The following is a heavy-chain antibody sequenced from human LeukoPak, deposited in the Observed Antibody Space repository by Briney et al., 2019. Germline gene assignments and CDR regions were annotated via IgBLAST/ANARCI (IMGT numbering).Heavy chain of an antibody. CDR3: ARDLWTDY. V-gene: IGHV3-23*01. Sequence: HAGGSLRLSCAASGFTFSNYAMSWVRQAPGKGLEWVSGISDSGSSTYYADSVKGRFTISRDNSKNTLYLQMNSLRAEDTAVYYCARDLWTDYWGQGTLVPVSS. CDR2: ISDSGSST. J-gene: IGHJ4*02. CDR1: GFTFSNYA. D-gene: IGHD3/OR15-3a*01.